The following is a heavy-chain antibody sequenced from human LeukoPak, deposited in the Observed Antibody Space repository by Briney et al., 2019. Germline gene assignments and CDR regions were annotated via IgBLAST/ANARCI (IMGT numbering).Heavy chain of an antibody. Sequence: SVKVSCTASGGTFSSYAISWVRQAPGQGLEWMGGIIPIFGTANYAQKFQGRVTITTDESTSTAYMELSSLRSEDTAVYYCARGSRIAARPRGGVYYYYYMDVWGKGTTVTVSS. CDR2: IIPIFGTA. V-gene: IGHV1-69*05. J-gene: IGHJ6*03. CDR3: ARGSRIAARPRGGVYYYYYMDV. D-gene: IGHD6-6*01. CDR1: GGTFSSYA.